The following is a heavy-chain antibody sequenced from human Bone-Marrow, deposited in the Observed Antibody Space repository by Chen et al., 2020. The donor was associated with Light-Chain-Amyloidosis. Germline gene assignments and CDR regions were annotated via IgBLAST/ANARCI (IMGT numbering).Heavy chain of an antibody. J-gene: IGHJ4*02. CDR1: GYTFPNYW. CDR3: ARRRDGYNFDY. D-gene: IGHD5-12*01. CDR2: IYPDDSDA. Sequence: EVQLEQSGPEVKKPGESLKISCQGSGYTFPNYWIGWVRQMPGKGLEWMGVIYPDDSDARYSPSFEGQVTISADKSITTAYLQWRGLKASDTAMYYCARRRDGYNFDYWGQGTLVTVSS. V-gene: IGHV5-51*01.